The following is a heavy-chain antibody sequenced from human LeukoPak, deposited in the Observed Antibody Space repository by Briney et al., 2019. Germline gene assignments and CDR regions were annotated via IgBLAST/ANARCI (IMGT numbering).Heavy chain of an antibody. CDR3: ARPSHYYGSGSPAMDV. D-gene: IGHD3-10*01. V-gene: IGHV4-59*08. J-gene: IGHJ6*02. CDR1: GGSISTYY. CDR2: IYYSGSY. Sequence: SETLSLTCTVSGGSISTYYWSWIRQPPGKGLEWIGHIYYSGSYGFNPSLKSRVTISVDTSKNQFSLKLTSVTAADTAVYYCARPSHYYGSGSPAMDVWGQGTTVTVSS.